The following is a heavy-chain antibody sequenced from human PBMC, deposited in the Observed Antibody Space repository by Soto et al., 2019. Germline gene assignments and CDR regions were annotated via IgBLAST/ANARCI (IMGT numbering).Heavy chain of an antibody. V-gene: IGHV1-69*02. J-gene: IGHJ4*02. Sequence: QVQLVQSGAELRKPGSSVRVSCKASGDSGGGIYTINWVRQAPGQGLEWMGRITPMFGVADYAQKFRGRLTISADKFMGTAYMELTSLTPEDAAVYYCARVGLSLEFYFDSWGQGTQVTVSS. CDR2: ITPMFGVA. D-gene: IGHD1-26*01. CDR1: GDSGGGIYT. CDR3: ARVGLSLEFYFDS.